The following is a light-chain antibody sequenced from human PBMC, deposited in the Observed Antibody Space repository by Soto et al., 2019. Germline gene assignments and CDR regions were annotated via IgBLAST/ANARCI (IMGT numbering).Light chain of an antibody. CDR1: QTISSW. Sequence: DIHMTQSPSTLSGSVGDRVTITCLASQTISSWLAWYQEKPGKAPKLLIYKASTIRSGIPSRFIGCGSGTEFTLTIPSLQPDAVATYSWQNYNSYSEAFGQGTKVDIQ. V-gene: IGKV1-5*03. CDR3: QNYNSYSEA. CDR2: KAS. J-gene: IGKJ1*01.